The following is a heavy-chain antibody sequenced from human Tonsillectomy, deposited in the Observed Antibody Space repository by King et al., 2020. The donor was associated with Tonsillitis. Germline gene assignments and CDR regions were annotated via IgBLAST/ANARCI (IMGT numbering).Heavy chain of an antibody. J-gene: IGHJ1*01. V-gene: IGHV2-5*04. Sequence: TLKESGPTLVKPTQTLTLTCTFSGFSLSTNGVGVGWIRQPPGKALEWLALIYWNDDKRYSPSLKSRLTITKDTSKNQVVLTMTNMDPVDTGTYYCASQRYFDWLARKGFFQHWGQGTLVSVSS. CDR3: ASQRYFDWLARKGFFQH. CDR2: IYWNDDK. D-gene: IGHD3-9*01. CDR1: GFSLSTNGVG.